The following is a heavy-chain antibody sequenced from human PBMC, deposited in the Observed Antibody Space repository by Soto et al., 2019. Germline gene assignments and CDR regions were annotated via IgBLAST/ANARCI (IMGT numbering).Heavy chain of an antibody. D-gene: IGHD2-2*01. CDR1: GYTLTELS. CDR3: ASTPAAMGPGAFDI. CDR2: FDPEDGET. Sequence: ASVKVSCKVSGYTLTELSMHWVRQAPGKGLEWMGGFDPEDGETIYAQKFQGRVTITADESTSTAYMELSSLRSEDTAVYYCASTPAAMGPGAFDIWGQGTMVTVSS. J-gene: IGHJ3*02. V-gene: IGHV1-24*01.